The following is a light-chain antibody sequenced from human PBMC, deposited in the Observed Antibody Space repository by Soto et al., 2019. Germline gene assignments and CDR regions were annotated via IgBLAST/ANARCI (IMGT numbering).Light chain of an antibody. V-gene: IGKV3-15*01. J-gene: IGKJ1*01. CDR3: QQYDNWPPAWT. CDR1: QSVGSN. Sequence: EVVLTQSPATLSVSPGAGATLSCRASQSVGSNLAWYQQKPGKTPRVLIYGASTRAIGIPARFSGSGFGTEFTLTISSLQSEDFVVYYCQQYDNWPPAWTFGQGTKVDIK. CDR2: GAS.